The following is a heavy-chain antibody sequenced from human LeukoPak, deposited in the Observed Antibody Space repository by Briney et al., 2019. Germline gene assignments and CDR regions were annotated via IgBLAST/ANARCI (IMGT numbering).Heavy chain of an antibody. Sequence: SDTLSLTCAVYGGSFSGYYWCWIRQPPGKGLEWIGEINHSGSTNYNPSLKSRVTISVDTSKNQFSLKLSSVTAADTAVYYCARDYSNRLYGMDVWGQGTTVTVSS. V-gene: IGHV4-34*01. CDR3: ARDYSNRLYGMDV. CDR2: INHSGST. D-gene: IGHD4-11*01. CDR1: GGSFSGYY. J-gene: IGHJ6*02.